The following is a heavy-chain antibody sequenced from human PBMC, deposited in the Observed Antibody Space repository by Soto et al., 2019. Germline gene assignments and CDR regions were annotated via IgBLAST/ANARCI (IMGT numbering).Heavy chain of an antibody. V-gene: IGHV1-8*01. CDR3: ARGYNGYEMRYGMDV. CDR2: LNPNSGNT. CDR1: GYTSTHYD. Sequence: QVQLVQSGAEVKKPGASVKVSCRASGYTSTHYDINWVRQATGQGFVWMGWLNPNSGNTVYVQKFMCRVTLTMDTSKSTAYMELSRLTSDDTVGYYCARGYNGYEMRYGMDVRGQRTTVTVSS. D-gene: IGHD5-12*01. J-gene: IGHJ6*01.